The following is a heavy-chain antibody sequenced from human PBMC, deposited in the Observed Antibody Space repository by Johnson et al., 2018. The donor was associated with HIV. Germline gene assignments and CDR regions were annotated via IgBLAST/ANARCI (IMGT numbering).Heavy chain of an antibody. CDR1: GFTFSDYY. D-gene: IGHD2-2*01. V-gene: IGHV3-11*01. CDR3: AKDPAVVPPICVEV. CDR2: LSGSGAAT. J-gene: IGHJ3*01. Sequence: QVQLVESGGGVVKPGGSLRLSCAASGFTFSDYYMSLIRQAPGKGLEWVSSLSGSGAATYYADSVKGRFTISRDNSNNKVFLQMNSLRAEDTAVYYCAKDPAVVPPICVEVWGQGTVVTVSS.